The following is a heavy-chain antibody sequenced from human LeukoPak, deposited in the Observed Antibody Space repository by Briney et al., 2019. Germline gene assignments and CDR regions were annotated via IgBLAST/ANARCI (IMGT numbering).Heavy chain of an antibody. D-gene: IGHD3-22*01. J-gene: IGHJ4*02. Sequence: SGPALVKPTQTLTLTCTFSGFSLSTSGMRVSWIRQPPGKALEWLARLDWDDDKFYSTSLKTRLTISKDTSKNQVVLTMTNMDPVDTATYYCARTQYYYDSSGYYFFDYWGQGTLVTVSS. CDR3: ARTQYYYDSSGYYFFDY. V-gene: IGHV2-70*04. CDR2: LDWDDDK. CDR1: GFSLSTSGMR.